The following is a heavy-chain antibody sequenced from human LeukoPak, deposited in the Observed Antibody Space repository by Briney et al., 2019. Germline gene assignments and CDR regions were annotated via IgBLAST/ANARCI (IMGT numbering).Heavy chain of an antibody. CDR3: ARARRPLITMIVVVIDAFDI. CDR1: GGTFISYA. J-gene: IGHJ3*02. Sequence: ASVKVSCKASGGTFISYAISWVRQAPGQGLEWMGGIIPIFGTANYAQKFQGRVTITADESTSTAYMELSSLRSEDTAVYYCARARRPLITMIVVVIDAFDIWGQGTMVTVSS. V-gene: IGHV1-69*13. CDR2: IIPIFGTA. D-gene: IGHD3-22*01.